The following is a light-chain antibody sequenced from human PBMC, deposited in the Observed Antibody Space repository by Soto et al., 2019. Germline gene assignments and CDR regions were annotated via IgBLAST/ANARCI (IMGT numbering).Light chain of an antibody. V-gene: IGLV3-9*01. CDR1: NIGSKN. J-gene: IGLJ3*02. CDR2: RDS. Sequence: SYELTQPLSVSVALGQTARITCEGKNIGSKNVHWYQQKPGQAPVLVIYRDSNRPSGIPERFSGSNSGNTATLTISRAQAGDEGDYYCQVWDSSTARVFGGGTKLTVL. CDR3: QVWDSSTARV.